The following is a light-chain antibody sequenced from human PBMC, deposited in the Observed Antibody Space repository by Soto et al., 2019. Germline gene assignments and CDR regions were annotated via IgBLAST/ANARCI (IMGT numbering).Light chain of an antibody. V-gene: IGLV1-44*01. CDR2: SND. CDR3: AAWDDSLNGWV. Sequence: QSVLPQAPSASGTPGQRVTISCSGSSSNIGSNTVTWYQQVPGTAPKLLIYSNDQRPSGVPDRFSGSTSGHSASLAIAGLQSEDEADYYCAAWDDSLNGWVFGGGTKLTV. J-gene: IGLJ3*02. CDR1: SSNIGSNT.